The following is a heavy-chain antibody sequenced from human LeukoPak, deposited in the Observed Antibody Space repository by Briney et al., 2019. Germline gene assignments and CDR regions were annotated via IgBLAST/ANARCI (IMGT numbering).Heavy chain of an antibody. CDR2: ISGSGGST. CDR1: GFTFSSYA. CDR3: ARHDSSWYGGDNWFDP. V-gene: IGHV3-23*01. J-gene: IGHJ5*02. D-gene: IGHD6-13*01. Sequence: PGGSLRLSCAASGFTFSSYAMSWVRQAPGKGLEWVSAISGSGGSTYYADSVKGRFTISRDNSKNTLYLQMNSLRAEDTAVYYCARHDSSWYGGDNWFDPWGQGTLVTVSS.